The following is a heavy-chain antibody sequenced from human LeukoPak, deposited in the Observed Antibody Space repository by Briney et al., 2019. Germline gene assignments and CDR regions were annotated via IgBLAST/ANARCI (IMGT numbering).Heavy chain of an antibody. CDR1: GFTFSNYG. D-gene: IGHD5-18*01. Sequence: GGFLRLSCAASGFTFSNYGIHWVRQAPGKGLEWVAFIRYDGSNKYYADSVKGRFTISRDNSKDTLYLQMNSLRAEDTAVYYCAKERDTAMVTIDYWGQGTLVTVSS. J-gene: IGHJ4*02. CDR2: IRYDGSNK. CDR3: AKERDTAMVTIDY. V-gene: IGHV3-30*02.